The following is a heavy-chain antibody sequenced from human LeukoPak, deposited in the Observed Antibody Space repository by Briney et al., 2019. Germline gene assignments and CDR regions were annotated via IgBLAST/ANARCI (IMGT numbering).Heavy chain of an antibody. J-gene: IGHJ4*02. CDR2: ISGSGGST. CDR3: AKDLVTMVRGVTSFDY. Sequence: PGGSLRLSCAASGFTFSSYAMSWVRQAPGKGLEWVSAISGSGGSTYYADSVKGRFTISRDNSKNTLYLQMNSLRAEDTAVYYCAKDLVTMVRGVTSFDYWGQGTLVTASS. V-gene: IGHV3-23*01. CDR1: GFTFSSYA. D-gene: IGHD3-10*01.